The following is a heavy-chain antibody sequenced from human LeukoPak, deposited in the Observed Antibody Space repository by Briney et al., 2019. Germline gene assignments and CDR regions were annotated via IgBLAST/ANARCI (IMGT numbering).Heavy chain of an antibody. CDR3: ARDHPVATIFLVGAFDI. J-gene: IGHJ3*02. V-gene: IGHV3-30*03. Sequence: PGGSLRLSCAASGFTFSHYWMTWVRQAPGKGLERVAVISYDGSQKYYADSVRGRFTISRDNSKNTLNLQMNSLRAEDTAVYYCARDHPVATIFLVGAFDIWGQGTMVTVSS. CDR1: GFTFSHYW. D-gene: IGHD5-12*01. CDR2: ISYDGSQK.